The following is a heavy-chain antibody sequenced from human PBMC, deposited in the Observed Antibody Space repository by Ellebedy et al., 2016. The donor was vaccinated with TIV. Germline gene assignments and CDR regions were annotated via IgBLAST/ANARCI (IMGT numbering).Heavy chain of an antibody. J-gene: IGHJ4*02. Sequence: AASVKVSCKTSGYTFISYDINWVRQATGQGLEWMGWMNPKSTNTGYAQKFKGRVTMTGDTSTSTAYFEVSSLRSEDTAVYYCARGKRDILWSDFWGQGTVVTVSS. V-gene: IGHV1-8*01. CDR3: ARGKRDILWSDF. CDR2: MNPKSTNT. D-gene: IGHD2-15*01. CDR1: GYTFISYD.